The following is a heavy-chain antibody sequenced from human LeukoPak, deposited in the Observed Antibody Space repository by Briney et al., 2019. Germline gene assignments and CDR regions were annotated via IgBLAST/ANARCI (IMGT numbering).Heavy chain of an antibody. V-gene: IGHV1-69*06. Sequence: ASVKVSCKASGGTFSSYAISWVRQAPGQGLEWMGGIIPIFGTANYAQKFQGRVTITADKSTCTAYMELGSLRSEDTAVYYCAREGYSSGWYNYFDYWGQGTLVTVSS. D-gene: IGHD6-19*01. CDR1: GGTFSSYA. CDR2: IIPIFGTA. CDR3: AREGYSSGWYNYFDY. J-gene: IGHJ4*02.